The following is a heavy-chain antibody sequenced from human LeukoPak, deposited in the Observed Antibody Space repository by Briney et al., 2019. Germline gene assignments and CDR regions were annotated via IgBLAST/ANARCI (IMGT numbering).Heavy chain of an antibody. D-gene: IGHD3-3*01. Sequence: SETLSLTCTVSGASIRSGDYYWSWIRQPPGKGLEWIGEINHSGSTNYNPSLKSRVTISVDTSKNQFSLKLSSVTAADTAVYYCARQRSGFWSGRYGMDVWGQGTTVTVSS. CDR1: GASIRSGDYY. V-gene: IGHV4-39*01. CDR2: INHSGST. J-gene: IGHJ6*02. CDR3: ARQRSGFWSGRYGMDV.